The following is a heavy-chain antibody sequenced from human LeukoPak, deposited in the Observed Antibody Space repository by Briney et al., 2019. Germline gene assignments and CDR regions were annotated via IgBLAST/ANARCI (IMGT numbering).Heavy chain of an antibody. J-gene: IGHJ4*02. CDR2: INHSGST. CDR1: GGSFSGYY. V-gene: IGHV4-34*01. CDR3: ARDLQGYCSSTSCYEEGYYFDY. D-gene: IGHD2-2*01. Sequence: SETLSLTCAVYGGSFSGYYWSWIRQPPGKGLEWIGEINHSGSTNYNPSLKSRVTISVDTSKNQFSLKLSSVTAADTAVYYCARDLQGYCSSTSCYEEGYYFDYWGQGTLVTVSS.